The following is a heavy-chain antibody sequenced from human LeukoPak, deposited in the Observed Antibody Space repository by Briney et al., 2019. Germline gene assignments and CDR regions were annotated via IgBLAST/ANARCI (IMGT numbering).Heavy chain of an antibody. CDR3: ARGKYIFGFFDP. V-gene: IGHV3-33*01. D-gene: IGHD3-9*01. CDR1: GFTFSSYG. J-gene: IGHJ5*02. CDR2: IWYDGSNK. Sequence: GGSLRLSCAASGFTFSSYGMHWVRQAPGKGLEWVAVIWYDGSNKYYADSVKGRFTISRDNSKNTLYLQMNSLRAEDTAVYYCARGKYIFGFFDPWGQGTLVTVSS.